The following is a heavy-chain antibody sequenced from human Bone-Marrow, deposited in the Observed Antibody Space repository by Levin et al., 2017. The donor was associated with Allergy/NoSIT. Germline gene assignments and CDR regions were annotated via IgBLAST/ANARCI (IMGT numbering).Heavy chain of an antibody. V-gene: IGHV1-8*01. D-gene: IGHD1-7*01. CDR3: AREASVAGTLPDH. CDR2: ISPRSGNT. J-gene: IGHJ5*02. Sequence: NAGGSLRLSCKASGYSFTNYDVIWVRQASGQRLEYMGWISPRSGNTGYALKFQGRVTMTRNNSISAAFMELSSLTSDDTAVYYCAREASVAGTLPDHWGPGTPVTVSS. CDR1: GYSFTNYD.